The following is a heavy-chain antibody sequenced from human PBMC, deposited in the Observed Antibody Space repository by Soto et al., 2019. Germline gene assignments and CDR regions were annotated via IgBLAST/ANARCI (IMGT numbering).Heavy chain of an antibody. D-gene: IGHD3-10*01. CDR3: ARGAVRGVTYGMDV. Sequence: QVQLVQSGAEVKKPGSSVKVSCKASGGTFSSYAISWVRQAPGQGLEWMGGIIPIFGTANYAQKFQGRVTIIADESTSTAYMELSSLRSEDTAVYYCARGAVRGVTYGMDVWGQGTTVTVSS. CDR1: GGTFSSYA. CDR2: IIPIFGTA. V-gene: IGHV1-69*12. J-gene: IGHJ6*02.